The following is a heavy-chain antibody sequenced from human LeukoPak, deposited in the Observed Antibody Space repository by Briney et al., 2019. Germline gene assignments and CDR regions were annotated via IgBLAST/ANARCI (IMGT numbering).Heavy chain of an antibody. CDR1: GGTFSSYA. CDR2: IIPILGIA. Sequence: SVNDSCQPSGGTFSSYAISWVRQAPGHGLEWMGRIIPILGIANYAQKFQGRVTITADKSTSTAYMELSSLRSEDTAVYYCARDRVVGAAAPLGFDPWGQGTLVTVSS. V-gene: IGHV1-69*04. J-gene: IGHJ5*02. CDR3: ARDRVVGAAAPLGFDP. D-gene: IGHD2-2*01.